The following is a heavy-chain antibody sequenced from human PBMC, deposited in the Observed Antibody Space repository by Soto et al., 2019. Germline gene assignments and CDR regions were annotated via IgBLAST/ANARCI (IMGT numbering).Heavy chain of an antibody. CDR2: INHSGST. CDR3: ARGQGGYSYPNWFDP. V-gene: IGHV4-34*01. Sequence: QVQLQQWGAGLLKPSETLSLTCSVYGGSFSGYYWSWIRQPPGKGLEWIGEINHSGSTNYNPSLKSRVTISVDTSKNQSSLKLSSVTAADTAVYYCARGQGGYSYPNWFDPWGQGTLVTVSS. CDR1: GGSFSGYY. J-gene: IGHJ5*02. D-gene: IGHD5-18*01.